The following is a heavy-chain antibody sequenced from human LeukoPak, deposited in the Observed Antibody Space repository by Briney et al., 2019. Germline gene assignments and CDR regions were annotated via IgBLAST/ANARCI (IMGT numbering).Heavy chain of an antibody. CDR3: ARGRRNSYGQRNWFDP. J-gene: IGHJ5*02. V-gene: IGHV3-30*04. CDR1: GFTFSSYA. Sequence: GRSLRLSCAASGFTFSSYAMHWVRQAPGKGLEWVAVISYDGSNKYYADSVKGRFTISRDNSKNTLYLQMNSLRAEDTAVYYCARGRRNSYGQRNWFDPWGQGTLVTVSS. CDR2: ISYDGSNK. D-gene: IGHD5-18*01.